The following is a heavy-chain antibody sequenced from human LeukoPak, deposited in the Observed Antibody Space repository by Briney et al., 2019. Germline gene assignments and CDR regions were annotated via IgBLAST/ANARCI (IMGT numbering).Heavy chain of an antibody. V-gene: IGHV1-18*04. D-gene: IGHD2-15*01. CDR2: IGAYNGDT. CDR1: VYTFTNFG. Sequence: ASVTVSCMPSVYTFTNFGISWVRQAPGQGLEWMGWIGAYNGDTNYAQKFQGRVTMTTDTSTSTAYMDLRSLRSDDTAVYYCTRDHCSGDNCPSFDYWGQGTLVTVSS. CDR3: TRDHCSGDNCPSFDY. J-gene: IGHJ4*02.